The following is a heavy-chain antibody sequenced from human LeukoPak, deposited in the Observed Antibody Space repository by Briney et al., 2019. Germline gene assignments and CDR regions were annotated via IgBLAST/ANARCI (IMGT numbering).Heavy chain of an antibody. V-gene: IGHV4-39*07. D-gene: IGHD3-16*01. CDR1: GGSISSSSYY. CDR2: IYYSGST. Sequence: SETLSLTCTVSGGSISSSSYYWGWIRQPPGKGLEWIGSIYYSGSTYYNPSLKSRVTISVDTSKNQFSLKLSSVTAADTAVYYCASKKPGGITAPTYYFDYWGQGTLVTVSS. CDR3: ASKKPGGITAPTYYFDY. J-gene: IGHJ4*02.